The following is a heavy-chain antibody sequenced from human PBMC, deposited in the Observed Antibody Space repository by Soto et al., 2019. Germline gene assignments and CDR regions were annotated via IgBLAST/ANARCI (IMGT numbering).Heavy chain of an antibody. CDR2: IKQDGSEK. V-gene: IGHV3-7*01. Sequence: GGSLRLSCAASGFTFSSYWMSWVCQAPGKGLEWVANIKQDGSEKYYVDSVKGRFTISRDNAKNSLYLQMNSLRAEGTAVYYCARSIAARLNWFDPWGQGTLVTVSS. D-gene: IGHD6-6*01. CDR3: ARSIAARLNWFDP. J-gene: IGHJ5*02. CDR1: GFTFSSYW.